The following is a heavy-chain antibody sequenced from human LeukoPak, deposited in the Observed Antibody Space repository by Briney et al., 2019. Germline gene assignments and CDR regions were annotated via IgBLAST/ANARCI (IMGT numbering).Heavy chain of an antibody. D-gene: IGHD5-24*01. J-gene: IGHJ3*02. CDR1: GGSISSSSYY. CDR3: ARERRNLGWQHAFDI. CDR2: IYYSGST. V-gene: IGHV4-39*07. Sequence: SETLSLTCTVSGGSISSSSYYWGWIRQPPGKGLEWIGSIYYSGSTYYNPSLKSRVTISVDTSKNQFSLKLSSVTAADTAVYYCARERRNLGWQHAFDIWGQGTMVTVSS.